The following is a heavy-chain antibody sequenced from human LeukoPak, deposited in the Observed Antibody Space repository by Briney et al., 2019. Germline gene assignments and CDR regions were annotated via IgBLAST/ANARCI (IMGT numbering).Heavy chain of an antibody. J-gene: IGHJ4*02. Sequence: PSETLSLTCTVSGYSISSGYYWGWIRQPPGKGLEWIGSIYHSGSTYYNPSLKSRVTISVDTSKNQFSLKLSSVTAADTAVYYCARDFSSFSSWFDYWGQGTLVTVSS. CDR1: GYSISSGYY. D-gene: IGHD6-13*01. CDR3: ARDFSSFSSWFDY. CDR2: IYHSGST. V-gene: IGHV4-38-2*02.